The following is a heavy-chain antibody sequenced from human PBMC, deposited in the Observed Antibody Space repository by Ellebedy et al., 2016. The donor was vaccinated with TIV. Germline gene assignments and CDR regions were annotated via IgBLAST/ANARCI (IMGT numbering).Heavy chain of an antibody. CDR3: ARDFSAMVTSDY. D-gene: IGHD5-18*01. CDR2: IKEDGSAP. Sequence: GESLKISCDASGFRFSDYWMSWVRQAPGKGLEWVANIKEDGSAPYYVDSVKGRFFISRDNTKKSLYLQMNSLRDEDTAVYYCARDFSAMVTSDYWGQGTLVTVSS. CDR1: GFRFSDYW. V-gene: IGHV3-7*01. J-gene: IGHJ4*02.